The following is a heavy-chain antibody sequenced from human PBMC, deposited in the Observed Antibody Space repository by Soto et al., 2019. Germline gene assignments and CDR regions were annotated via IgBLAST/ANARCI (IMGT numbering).Heavy chain of an antibody. CDR1: GFTFSGYA. CDR2: ISAHGRDI. D-gene: IGHD2-15*01. CDR3: VREDGGGPFDY. V-gene: IGHV3-23*01. J-gene: IGHJ4*02. Sequence: EVQLLDSGGGLVQPGGSLRLSCEASGFTFSGYAMNWVRQAPGKGLEWVSYISAHGRDIDFADSVKGRFTISRDNSKNTLSLQMNSLRADDTALYYCVREDGGGPFDYWGQGTLVNVSS.